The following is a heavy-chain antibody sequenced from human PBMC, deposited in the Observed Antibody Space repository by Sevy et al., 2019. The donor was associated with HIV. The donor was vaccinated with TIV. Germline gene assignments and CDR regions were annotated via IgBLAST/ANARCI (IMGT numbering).Heavy chain of an antibody. J-gene: IGHJ6*02. D-gene: IGHD2-2*01. Sequence: GGSLRLSCAASGFTFSSYSMNWVRQAPGKGLEWVSSISSSSSYIYYADSVKGRFTISRDNAMNSLYLQMNSLRDEDTAGYYCAKYCSSTSCYADRVSYYDMDVWGQGTTVTVSS. V-gene: IGHV3-21*01. CDR1: GFTFSSYS. CDR2: ISSSSSYI. CDR3: AKYCSSTSCYADRVSYYDMDV.